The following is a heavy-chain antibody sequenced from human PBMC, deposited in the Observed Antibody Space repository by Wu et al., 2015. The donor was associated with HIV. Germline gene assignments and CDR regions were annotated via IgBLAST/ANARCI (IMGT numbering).Heavy chain of an antibody. CDR2: INPLFGTT. CDR3: AINTDSVATSLYSLGV. Sequence: QVQLVQSGAEVKTPGSSVKVSCKTSGDTFSSYAVSWVRQAPGQGLEWMGGINPLFGTTKHTQKFQDRVTFTTDESKTTAYMELSSLRSEDSAVYYCAINTDSVATSLYSLGVWGQGTTVTVSS. D-gene: IGHD5-12*01. J-gene: IGHJ6*02. CDR1: GDTFSSYA. V-gene: IGHV1-69*05.